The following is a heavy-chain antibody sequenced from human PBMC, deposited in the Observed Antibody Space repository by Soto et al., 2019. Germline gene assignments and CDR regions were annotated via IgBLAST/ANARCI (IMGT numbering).Heavy chain of an antibody. V-gene: IGHV3-9*01. CDR1: GFTFDDYA. Sequence: EVQLVESGGGLVQPGRSLRLSCAASGFTFDDYAMHWVRQAPGKGLEWVSGISWNSGSIGYADSVKGRFTISRDNAKNSLYLQMNSLRAEDTALYYCANDKLVRELELRGSFDYWGQGTLVTVSS. J-gene: IGHJ4*02. CDR2: ISWNSGSI. CDR3: ANDKLVRELELRGSFDY. D-gene: IGHD1-7*01.